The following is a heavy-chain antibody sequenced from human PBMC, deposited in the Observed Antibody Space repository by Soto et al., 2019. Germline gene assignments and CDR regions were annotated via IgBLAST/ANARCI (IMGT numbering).Heavy chain of an antibody. CDR2: ISTYTGNT. J-gene: IGHJ4*02. CDR1: GYTFNTYG. V-gene: IGHV1-18*01. Sequence: QVQLVQSGPELKKPGAAVRVSCKASGYTFNTYGLSWVRQAPGQGLEWMGWISTYTGNTDYPQRFQGRVTMDTDTSTSPAYLDLRSLTSEDTAVYYCVRDVSVSSGSFGGYWGQGTLVTVSS. CDR3: VRDVSVSSGSFGGY. D-gene: IGHD3-10*01.